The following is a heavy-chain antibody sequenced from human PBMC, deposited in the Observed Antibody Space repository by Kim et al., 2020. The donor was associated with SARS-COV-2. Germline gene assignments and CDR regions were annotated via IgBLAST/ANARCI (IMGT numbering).Heavy chain of an antibody. Sequence: ASVKVSCKASGFTFTSYGITWMRQAPGQGLEWMGWISAYNGNTNYAQNLKGRVTMTTETSTSTAYMELRSLRSDDTAVYYCARCRTAAGVGGFDPWGQGTLVTVSS. CDR1: GFTFTSYG. J-gene: IGHJ5*02. D-gene: IGHD3-10*01. V-gene: IGHV1-18*01. CDR3: ARCRTAAGVGGFDP. CDR2: ISAYNGNT.